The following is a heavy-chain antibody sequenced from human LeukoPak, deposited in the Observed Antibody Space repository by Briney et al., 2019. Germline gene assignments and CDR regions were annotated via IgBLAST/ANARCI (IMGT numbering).Heavy chain of an antibody. CDR2: MNPNSGNT. D-gene: IGHD6-13*01. CDR1: GYTSTSYD. Sequence: GASVKVSCKASGYTSTSYDINWVRQATGQGLEWMGWMNPNSGNTGYAQKFQGRVTMTRNTSISTAYMELSSLRSEDTAVYYCARGAAAAGTWDPNDYYYYYYMDVWGKGTTVTVSS. V-gene: IGHV1-8*01. J-gene: IGHJ6*03. CDR3: ARGAAAAGTWDPNDYYYYYYMDV.